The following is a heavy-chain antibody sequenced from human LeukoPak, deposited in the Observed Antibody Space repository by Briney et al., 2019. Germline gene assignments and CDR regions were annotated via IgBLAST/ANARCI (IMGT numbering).Heavy chain of an antibody. V-gene: IGHV3-23*01. J-gene: IGHJ4*02. CDR2: ISGSGGST. CDR3: AKVGKTTHRGGFDY. CDR1: GFTFSSYA. D-gene: IGHD1-14*01. Sequence: SGGSLRLSCGASGFTFSSYAMSWVRQAPGKGLEWVSAISGSGGSTYYADSVKGRFTISRDNSKTTLYLQMNSLRAEDTAVYYCAKVGKTTHRGGFDYWGQGTLVTVSS.